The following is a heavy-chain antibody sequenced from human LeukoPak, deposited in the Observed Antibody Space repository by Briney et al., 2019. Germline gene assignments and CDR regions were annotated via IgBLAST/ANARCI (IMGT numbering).Heavy chain of an antibody. CDR1: GGSFSGYY. D-gene: IGHD4-17*01. CDR3: ARGPAYGDYDKLDY. Sequence: PSETLSLTCAVYGGSFSGYYWSWIRQPPGKGLEWIGEINHSGSTNYNPSLKSRVTISVDTSKNQFSLKLSSVTAADTAVYYCARGPAYGDYDKLDYWGQGTLVTVSS. CDR2: INHSGST. V-gene: IGHV4-34*01. J-gene: IGHJ4*02.